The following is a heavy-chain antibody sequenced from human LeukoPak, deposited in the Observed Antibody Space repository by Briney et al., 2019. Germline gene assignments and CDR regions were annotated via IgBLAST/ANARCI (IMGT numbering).Heavy chain of an antibody. D-gene: IGHD6-13*01. CDR3: ASSPLTYSSSWYPTDY. CDR2: INPNSGGT. V-gene: IGHV1-2*02. Sequence: ASVKVSCKASGYTFTSYGISWVRQAPGQGLEWMGWINPNSGGTNYAQKFQGRVTMTRDTSISTAYMELSRLRSDDTAVYYCASSPLTYSSSWYPTDYWGQGTLVTVSS. J-gene: IGHJ4*02. CDR1: GYTFTSYG.